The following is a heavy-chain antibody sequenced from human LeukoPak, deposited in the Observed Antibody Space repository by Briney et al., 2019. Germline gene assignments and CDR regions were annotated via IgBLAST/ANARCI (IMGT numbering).Heavy chain of an antibody. V-gene: IGHV4-59*12. D-gene: IGHD1-26*01. CDR2: IYYSGST. J-gene: IGHJ5*02. Sequence: SETLSLTCTVSGGSISSYYWSWIRQPPGRGLEWIGYIYYSGSTNCNPSLKSRVTISVDTSKNQFSLKLSSVTAADTAVYYCARDLGDSGSYYGYWFDPWGQGTLVTASS. CDR3: ARDLGDSGSYYGYWFDP. CDR1: GGSISSYY.